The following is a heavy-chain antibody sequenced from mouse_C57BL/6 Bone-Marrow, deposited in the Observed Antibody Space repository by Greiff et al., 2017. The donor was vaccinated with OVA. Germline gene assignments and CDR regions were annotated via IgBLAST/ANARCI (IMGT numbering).Heavy chain of an antibody. D-gene: IGHD3-2*02. CDR2: IRSKSSNYAT. CDR3: VREERRQLRLEFAY. CDR1: GFTFNTYA. Sequence: EVMLVESGGGLVQPKGSLKLSCAASGFTFNTYAMHWVRQAPGKGLEWVARIRSKSSNYATYYADSVKDRFTISRDDSQSMLYLQMINLKTEDTAMYYCVREERRQLRLEFAYWGQGTLVTVSA. J-gene: IGHJ3*01. V-gene: IGHV10-3*01.